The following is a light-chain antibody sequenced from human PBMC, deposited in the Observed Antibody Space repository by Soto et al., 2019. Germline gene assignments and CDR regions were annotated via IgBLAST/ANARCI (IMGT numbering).Light chain of an antibody. CDR2: DVS. CDR3: SSYTSSSTLV. J-gene: IGLJ2*01. CDR1: SSDVGGYNY. V-gene: IGLV2-14*01. Sequence: QSALTQPASASGSPGQSITISCTGTSSDVGGYNYVSWYQQHPGKAPKLMIYDVSNRPSGGSSRFSGSKSGNTASLTISGLQGEDEADYYCSSYTSSSTLVFGGGTKLTVL.